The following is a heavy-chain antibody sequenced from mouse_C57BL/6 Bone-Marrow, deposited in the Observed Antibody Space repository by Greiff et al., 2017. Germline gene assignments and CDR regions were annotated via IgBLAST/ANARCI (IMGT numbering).Heavy chain of an antibody. V-gene: IGHV14-4*01. J-gene: IGHJ2*01. CDR3: SSFDGDYFDF. Sequence: EVKLQESGAELVRPGASVKLSCTASGFNFKDDYIHWVKQRPEQGLEWIGWIDPEIGDTDYATKFQGKDTITSDTSSNTAYLQLSSLTSEDTAVYYCSSFDGDYFDFGGQGPPLTVAS. D-gene: IGHD2-3*01. CDR1: GFNFKDDY. CDR2: IDPEIGDT.